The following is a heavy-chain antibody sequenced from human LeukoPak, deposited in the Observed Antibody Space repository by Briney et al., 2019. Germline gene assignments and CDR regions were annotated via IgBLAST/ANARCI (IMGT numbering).Heavy chain of an antibody. D-gene: IGHD3-22*01. CDR2: MNPNSGDT. V-gene: IGHV1-8*01. Sequence: GASVKVSCKASGYTFTSYEINWVRQAAGQGLEWMGWMNPNSGDTAYAQKFQGRITMTRTTSINTAYMELSSLRSEDTAVYYCARGLGSYDSSELTWPMISFWGQGTVVTVSS. CDR3: ARGLGSYDSSELTWPMISF. J-gene: IGHJ4*02. CDR1: GYTFTSYE.